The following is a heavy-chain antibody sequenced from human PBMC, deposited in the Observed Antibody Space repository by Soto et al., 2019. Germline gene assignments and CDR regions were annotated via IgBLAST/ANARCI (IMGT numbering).Heavy chain of an antibody. CDR1: GGSFSGYY. D-gene: IGHD3-16*01. V-gene: IGHV4-34*01. J-gene: IGHJ4*02. Sequence: SETLSPTCAVSGGSFSGYYCSWIRQAPGKGLEWIGEIHPTGSTDSNPSLNGRLTISLETSKNQCSLKLNSVTAADTAVYYCASGIDSYKGGNYWGQGTQVTVSS. CDR3: ASGIDSYKGGNY. CDR2: IHPTGST.